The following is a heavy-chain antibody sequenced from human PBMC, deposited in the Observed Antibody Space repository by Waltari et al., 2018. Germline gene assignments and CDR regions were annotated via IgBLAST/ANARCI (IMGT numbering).Heavy chain of an antibody. D-gene: IGHD3-10*01. CDR2: IYSGGST. CDR1: GFTVSSNY. V-gene: IGHV3-53*01. CDR3: ARWSYMVQGRSGYYYFDY. J-gene: IGHJ4*02. Sequence: EVQLVESGGGLIQPGGSLRLSCAASGFTVSSNYMSWVRQAPGKGLEWVSVIYSGGSTYYADSVKGRFTISRDKSKNTLYLQMNSLRADDTAVYYCARWSYMVQGRSGYYYFDYWGQGTLVTVSS.